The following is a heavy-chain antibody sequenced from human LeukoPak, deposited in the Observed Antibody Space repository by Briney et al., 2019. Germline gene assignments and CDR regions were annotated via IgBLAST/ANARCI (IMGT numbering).Heavy chain of an antibody. V-gene: IGHV4-59*01. CDR1: GGSISGYY. J-gene: IGHJ4*02. D-gene: IGHD1-26*01. CDR2: IHYSGST. Sequence: SETLSLTCSVPGGSISGYYWSWIRQPPGKGLEWIAYIHYSGSTNYNPSLKSRVTISVDTSKNQFSLKLSSVTAADTAVYYCARRAKGSGSYDYWGQGTLVTVSS. CDR3: ARRAKGSGSYDY.